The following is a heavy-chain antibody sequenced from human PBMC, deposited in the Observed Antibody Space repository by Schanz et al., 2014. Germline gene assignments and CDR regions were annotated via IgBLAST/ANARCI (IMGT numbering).Heavy chain of an antibody. D-gene: IGHD2-15*01. CDR2: IIPILGIA. J-gene: IGHJ3*02. CDR3: ARGGGPEDVFDI. Sequence: QVQLVQSGAEVKKPGSSVKVSCKASRSTFSSYTISWVRQAPGQGLEWMGRIIPILGIANYAQKFQGRVTITADRSTSTAYMELSSLKSEDTAVYYCARGGGPEDVFDIWGQGTILTVSS. V-gene: IGHV1-69*02. CDR1: RSTFSSYT.